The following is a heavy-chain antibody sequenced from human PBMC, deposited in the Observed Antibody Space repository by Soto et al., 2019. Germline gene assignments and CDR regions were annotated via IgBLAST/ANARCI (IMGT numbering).Heavy chain of an antibody. CDR3: ARRSSGWYFEY. D-gene: IGHD6-19*01. CDR1: GFTFSSYA. CDR2: ISGSGGST. V-gene: IGHV3-23*01. Sequence: EVQLLESGGGLVQPGGSLRLSCAASGFTFSSYAMSWVRQAPGKGLEWVSVISGSGGSTYYADSVKGRFTTSRDNSKNTLYLQMNSLRAEDTAVYYCARRSSGWYFEYWGQGTLVTVSS. J-gene: IGHJ4*02.